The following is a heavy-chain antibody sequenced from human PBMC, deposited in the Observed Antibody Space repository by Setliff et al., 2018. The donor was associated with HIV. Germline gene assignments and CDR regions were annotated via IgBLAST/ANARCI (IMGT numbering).Heavy chain of an antibody. J-gene: IGHJ6*03. Sequence: SETLSLTCAVSGYSISSGYYWGWIRQPPGKGLGWIGHINTSGSTKYNPSLKSRLTMSVDSSGNQFSLTLTSVTAADTAVYYCARAEQLDLGDYYYMDVWGKGTTVTVSS. D-gene: IGHD6-6*01. V-gene: IGHV4-38-2*01. CDR1: GYSISSGYY. CDR2: INTSGST. CDR3: ARAEQLDLGDYYYMDV.